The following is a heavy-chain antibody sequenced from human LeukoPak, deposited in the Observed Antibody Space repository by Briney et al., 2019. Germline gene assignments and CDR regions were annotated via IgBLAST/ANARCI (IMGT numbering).Heavy chain of an antibody. CDR2: IHHSGST. Sequence: SETLSLTCTVSGYSISSGYYWGWIRQPPGKGLEWIGSIHHSGSTYYNPSLKSRVTISVDTSKTQFSLTLSSVTAADTAVYYCARDRFGMSATGTDFDFWGRGTLLTVSS. J-gene: IGHJ4*02. D-gene: IGHD1-14*01. V-gene: IGHV4-38-2*02. CDR3: ARDRFGMSATGTDFDF. CDR1: GYSISSGYY.